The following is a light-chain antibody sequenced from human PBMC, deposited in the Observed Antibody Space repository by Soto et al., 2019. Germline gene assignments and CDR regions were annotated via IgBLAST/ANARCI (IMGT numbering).Light chain of an antibody. CDR1: QSVTGNY. Sequence: EIVLTQSPGTLSLSPGEGATLSCRASQSVTGNYLAWYQQKPGQAPRLLIHGASARATGIPDRFSGGGSGAEYTLTISSLQSEDSAVYYCQQYNNWPSWTFGQGTKVDIK. V-gene: IGKV3-15*01. CDR3: QQYNNWPSWT. CDR2: GAS. J-gene: IGKJ1*01.